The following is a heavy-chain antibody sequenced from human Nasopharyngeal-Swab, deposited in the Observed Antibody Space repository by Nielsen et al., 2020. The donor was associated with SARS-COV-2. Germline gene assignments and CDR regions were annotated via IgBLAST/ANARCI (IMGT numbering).Heavy chain of an antibody. J-gene: IGHJ4*02. CDR3: ARANLYSSGWYIPDY. CDR1: GYIFTDYY. CDR2: INPNSGGT. Sequence: ASVKVSCRTSGYIFTDYYIHWVRQAPGQGLEWMGRINPNSGGTNYAQKFQGRVTMTRDTSISTAYTELSRLRSDDTAVYYCARANLYSSGWYIPDYWGQGTLVTVSS. V-gene: IGHV1-2*06. D-gene: IGHD6-19*01.